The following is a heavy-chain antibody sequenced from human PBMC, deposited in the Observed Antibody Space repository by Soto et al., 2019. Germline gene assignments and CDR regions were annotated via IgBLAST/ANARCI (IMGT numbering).Heavy chain of an antibody. J-gene: IGHJ4*02. Sequence: QVQLVQSGPEVKKPGASVKVSCKTSGYTFTYYALHWVRQAPGQGLEWMGWINTGNGKTKYSQNFQGRLIITRDTAATTLYMELSSLRSEDTTVYYCVRFSGIPVWGQGTLVTVSS. CDR2: INTGNGKT. CDR3: VRFSGIPV. V-gene: IGHV1-3*04. D-gene: IGHD1-1*01. CDR1: GYTFTYYA.